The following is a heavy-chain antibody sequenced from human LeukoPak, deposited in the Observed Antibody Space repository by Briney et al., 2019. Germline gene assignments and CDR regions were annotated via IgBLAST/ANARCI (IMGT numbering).Heavy chain of an antibody. V-gene: IGHV1-46*01. CDR3: AGTRLDYFDY. D-gene: IGHD6-19*01. J-gene: IGHJ4*02. CDR2: INPSGGST. CDR1: GYTFTSYY. Sequence: ASVKVSCNASGYTFTSYYMHWVRQAPGQGLEWMGIINPSGGSTSYAQKLQGRVTMTRDTSTSTVYMELSSLRSEDTAVYYCAGTRLDYFDYWGQGTLATVSS.